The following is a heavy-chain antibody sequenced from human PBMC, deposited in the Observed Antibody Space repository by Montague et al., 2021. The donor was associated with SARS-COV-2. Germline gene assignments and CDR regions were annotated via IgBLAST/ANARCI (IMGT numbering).Heavy chain of an antibody. V-gene: IGHV4-34*01. D-gene: IGHD6-13*01. CDR2: INHSGST. CDR1: DGSFSGYY. CDR3: ARGGYSSSWYGTHNWFDP. Sequence: SETLSLTCAVYDGSFSGYYWSWIRLPPGKGLEWIGEINHSGSTNYNPSLKSRVTISVDTSKNQFSLKLSSVTAADTAAYYCARGGYSSSWYGTHNWFDPWGQGTLVTVSS. J-gene: IGHJ5*02.